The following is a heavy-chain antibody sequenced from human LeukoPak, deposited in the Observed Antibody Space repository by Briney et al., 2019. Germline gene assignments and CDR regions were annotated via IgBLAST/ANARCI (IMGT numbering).Heavy chain of an antibody. V-gene: IGHV1-18*01. CDR3: ARDHVRYDILTGYYPPDY. D-gene: IGHD3-9*01. CDR2: ISAYNGNT. J-gene: IGHJ4*02. CDR1: GYTFISYG. Sequence: ASVKVSCKASGYTFISYGISWVRQAPGQGLEWMGWISAYNGNTNYAQKLQGRVTMTTDTSTSTAYMELRSLRSDDTAVYCCARDHVRYDILTGYYPPDYWGQGTLVTVSS.